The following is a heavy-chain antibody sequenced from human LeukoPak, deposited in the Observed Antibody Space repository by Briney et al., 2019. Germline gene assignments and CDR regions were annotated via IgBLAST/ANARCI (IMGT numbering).Heavy chain of an antibody. CDR2: IAADGRDK. Sequence: PGRSLRLSCAASGFTFSSYGMHWVRQAPGEGLEWVAVIAADGRDKHYADSVKGRFTISRDNSKNTLVLQMNSLKAEDTALYFCARDLGRVAHYYFDYWGQGTLVTVSS. V-gene: IGHV3-30*19. D-gene: IGHD2-15*01. CDR3: ARDLGRVAHYYFDY. CDR1: GFTFSSYG. J-gene: IGHJ4*02.